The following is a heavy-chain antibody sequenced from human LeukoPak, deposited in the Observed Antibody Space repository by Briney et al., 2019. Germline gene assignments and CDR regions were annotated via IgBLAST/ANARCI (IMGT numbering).Heavy chain of an antibody. CDR1: GFTFSSYA. V-gene: IGHV3-64*01. CDR3: ARDPHCGSTSCLSYFDY. CDR2: ISSDGGVT. D-gene: IGHD2-2*01. Sequence: GGSLRLSCAASGFTFSSYAMHWVRQAPGKGLEYVSAISSDGGVTYYANSVKGRFTISRDNSKNTVHLQMGSLRGEDMAVYYCARDPHCGSTSCLSYFDYWGQGTLVTVSS. J-gene: IGHJ4*02.